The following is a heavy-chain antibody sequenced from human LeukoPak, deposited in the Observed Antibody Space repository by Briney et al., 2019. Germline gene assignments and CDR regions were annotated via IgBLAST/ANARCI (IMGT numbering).Heavy chain of an antibody. CDR2: ITASGTAM. J-gene: IGHJ4*02. CDR3: ASSGSYRFDY. D-gene: IGHD1-26*01. V-gene: IGHV3-48*02. CDR1: GFTFSSYS. Sequence: PGGSLRLSCAASGFTFSSYSMNWVRQAPGKGLEWVSHITASGTAMFYPDSVKGRFTISRDNAKNSLYLQMNSLRDEDTAVYYCASSGSYRFDYWGQGTLVTVSS.